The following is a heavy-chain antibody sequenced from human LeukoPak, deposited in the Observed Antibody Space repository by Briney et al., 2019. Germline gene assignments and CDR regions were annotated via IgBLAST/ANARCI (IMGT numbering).Heavy chain of an antibody. CDR3: ASLYYDSSGQNFDY. CDR1: GYTFTGYY. D-gene: IGHD3-22*01. Sequence: ASVKVSCKASGYTFTGYYMHWVRQAPGQGLEWMGWINPNSGGTNYAQKFQGRVTMTRDTSISTAYMELSRLRSDDTAAYYCASLYYDSSGQNFDYWGQGTLVTVSS. CDR2: INPNSGGT. J-gene: IGHJ4*02. V-gene: IGHV1-2*02.